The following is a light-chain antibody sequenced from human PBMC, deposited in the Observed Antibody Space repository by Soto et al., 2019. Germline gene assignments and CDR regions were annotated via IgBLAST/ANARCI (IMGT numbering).Light chain of an antibody. CDR3: QQYGSSLTWT. J-gene: IGKJ1*01. V-gene: IGKV3-20*01. CDR2: DVS. CDR1: QTVNNNY. Sequence: IFFTPFPKTPSFSPGERATLSRRASQTVNNNYVAWYQQKPGQAPRLLMHDVSTRATGVPARFSGSGSGTDFTLTISRLEPEDFAVYYCQQYGSSLTWTFGQGTKVDIK.